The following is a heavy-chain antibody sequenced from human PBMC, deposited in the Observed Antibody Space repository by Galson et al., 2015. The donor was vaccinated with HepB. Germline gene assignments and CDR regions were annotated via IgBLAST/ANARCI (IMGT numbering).Heavy chain of an antibody. CDR2: INHSGST. D-gene: IGHD3-16*02. CDR1: GGSFSGYY. J-gene: IGHJ5*02. Sequence: ETLSLTCAVYGGSFSGYYWSWIRQPPGKGLEWIGEINHSGSTNYNPSLKSRVTISVDTSKNQFSLKLSSVTAADTAVYYCARDFVYDYIWGSYRSIWFDPWGQGTLVTVSS. CDR3: ARDFVYDYIWGSYRSIWFDP. V-gene: IGHV4-34*01.